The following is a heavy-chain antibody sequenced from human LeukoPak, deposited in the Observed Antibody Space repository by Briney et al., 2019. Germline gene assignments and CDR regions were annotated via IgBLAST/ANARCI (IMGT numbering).Heavy chain of an antibody. V-gene: IGHV4-39*01. CDR2: IYYSGST. J-gene: IGHJ4*02. D-gene: IGHD4-23*01. CDR3: ARHYHYGGPHYFNY. Sequence: PSETLSLTCTVSGGSISSSSYYWGWIRQPPGKGLEWIGSIYYSGSTYYNPSLKSRVTISVDTSKNQFSLKLSSVPAADTAVYYCARHYHYGGPHYFNYWGQGTLVTVSS. CDR1: GGSISSSSYY.